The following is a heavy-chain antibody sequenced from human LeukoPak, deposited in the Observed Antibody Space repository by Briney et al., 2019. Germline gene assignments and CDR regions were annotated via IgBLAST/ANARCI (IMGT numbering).Heavy chain of an antibody. Sequence: SETLSLTCAVSGGSISSGGYSWSWIRQPPGKGLEWIGYIYHSGSTYYNPSLKSRVTISVDRSKNQFSVKLSSVTAADTAVYYCARGDIVAYWFDYWGQGTLVTVSS. CDR1: GGSISSGGYS. D-gene: IGHD2-15*01. J-gene: IGHJ4*02. CDR2: IYHSGST. CDR3: ARGDIVAYWFDY. V-gene: IGHV4-30-2*01.